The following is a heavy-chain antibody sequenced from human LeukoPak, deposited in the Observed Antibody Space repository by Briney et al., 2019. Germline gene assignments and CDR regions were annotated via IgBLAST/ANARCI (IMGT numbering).Heavy chain of an antibody. V-gene: IGHV3-21*01. CDR3: ARADCSGSTCYLRRSWFDP. CDR1: GFTFSSFG. D-gene: IGHD2-2*01. CDR2: ISTSSRYI. Sequence: GGSLRLSCAASGFTFSSFGMNWVRQAPGKGLEWVSSISTSSRYIYYRDSVKGRFTISRDDAKNSLYLQMNSLRVEDTAVYYCARADCSGSTCYLRRSWFDPWGQGTLATVSS. J-gene: IGHJ5*02.